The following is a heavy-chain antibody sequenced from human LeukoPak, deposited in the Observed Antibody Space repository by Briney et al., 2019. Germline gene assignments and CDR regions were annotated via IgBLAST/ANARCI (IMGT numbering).Heavy chain of an antibody. J-gene: IGHJ4*02. V-gene: IGHV4-31*03. D-gene: IGHD3-10*01. CDR2: IYYRGST. Sequence: PSQTLSLTCTVSGGSISSGGYYWSWIRQHPGKGLEWMGYIYYRGSTYYNPSLKSRVTISVDTSKNQFSLKLSSVTAADTAVYYCARGTMVRGVIGDDWGQGTLVTVSS. CDR3: ARGTMVRGVIGDD. CDR1: GGSISSGGYY.